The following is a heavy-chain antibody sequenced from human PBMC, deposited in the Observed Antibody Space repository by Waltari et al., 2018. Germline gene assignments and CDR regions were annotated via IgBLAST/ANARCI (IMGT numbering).Heavy chain of an antibody. CDR1: GYNFTSYD. CDR2: RNLQSGDT. D-gene: IGHD1-26*01. Sequence: QVQLVQSGAEVKKPGASVKVSCKASGYNFTSYDINRVRQATGQGLAGMGWRNLQSGDTSSAKKCQGRGTLARKTSMSPAYRELGRLWSECTAVAYCARGHRGWELLHAVDIWGQGTMVTVSS. J-gene: IGHJ3*02. CDR3: ARGHRGWELLHAVDI. V-gene: IGHV1-8*01.